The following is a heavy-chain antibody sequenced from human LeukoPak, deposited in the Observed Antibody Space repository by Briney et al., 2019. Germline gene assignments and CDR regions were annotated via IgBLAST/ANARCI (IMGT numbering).Heavy chain of an antibody. J-gene: IGHJ4*02. CDR3: ARDNYDY. CDR1: GFTFSSYA. Sequence: LRLXCXXSGFTFSSYAMHWVRQAPGKGLEWVAVISYDGSNKYYADSVKGRFTISRDNSKNTLYLQMNSLRAEDTAVYYCARDNYDYWGQGTLVTVSS. V-gene: IGHV3-30*01. D-gene: IGHD5-24*01. CDR2: ISYDGSNK.